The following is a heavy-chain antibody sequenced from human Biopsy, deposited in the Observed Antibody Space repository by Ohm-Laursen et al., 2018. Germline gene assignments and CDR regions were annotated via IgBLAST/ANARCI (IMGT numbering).Heavy chain of an antibody. V-gene: IGHV1-2*05. D-gene: IGHD5/OR15-5a*01. CDR1: GYDFLDFH. CDR3: ARPLGGVSTIGFDP. CDR2: INPHTGVT. J-gene: IGHJ5*02. Sequence: ASVKVSCKASGYDFLDFHIHWVRQVPGQGLEWIGHINPHTGVTKYAQKFLDRITMTGDTSISTAYMDLSRLTSADTGIYYCARPLGGVSTIGFDPWGQGTLVIVSS.